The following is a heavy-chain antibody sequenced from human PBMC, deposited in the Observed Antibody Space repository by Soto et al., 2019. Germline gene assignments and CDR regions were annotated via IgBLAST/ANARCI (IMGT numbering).Heavy chain of an antibody. D-gene: IGHD3-10*01. CDR2: IHYSGST. V-gene: IGHV4-59*12. CDR3: ARVRGSGSYAAYYFDS. J-gene: IGHJ4*01. Sequence: SETLSLTCTVSGGSISRYYWTWIRQPPGKGLEWIGNIHYSGSTWYNPSLESRVTISVDTSKDQFSLKLRSVTAADTAVYYCARVRGSGSYAAYYFDSWGQGTLVTVSS. CDR1: GGSISRYY.